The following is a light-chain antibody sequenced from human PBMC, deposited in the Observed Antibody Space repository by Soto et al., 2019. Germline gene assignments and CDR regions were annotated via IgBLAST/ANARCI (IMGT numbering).Light chain of an antibody. CDR2: GAS. V-gene: IGKV3-20*01. CDR1: QSVSRSY. CDR3: QQHGSSPQT. Sequence: EIVLTQSPGTLSLSPGERATLSCRASQSVSRSYLAWYQQKPGQAPRLLIYGASSRATGIPDRFSGSGSGTEFTFTITRLEPEDFSVDYCQQHGSSPQTFGQGTKVELK. J-gene: IGKJ1*01.